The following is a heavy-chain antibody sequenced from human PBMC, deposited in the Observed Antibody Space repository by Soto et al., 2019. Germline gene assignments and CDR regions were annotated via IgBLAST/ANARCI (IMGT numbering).Heavy chain of an antibody. CDR1: CGSISSSRYY. CDR2: SYDSGST. Sequence: SESLSLTCTVSCGSISSSRYYGGWVRRPPGEGLGWIGSSYDSGSTYYEPSRKSRVTIAVDASTNELSLKLSSVTAADTAVYYCARTALYYYGSGSYYYFDYWGQGTLVTVSS. CDR3: ARTALYYYGSGSYYYFDY. D-gene: IGHD3-10*01. J-gene: IGHJ4*02. V-gene: IGHV4-39*01.